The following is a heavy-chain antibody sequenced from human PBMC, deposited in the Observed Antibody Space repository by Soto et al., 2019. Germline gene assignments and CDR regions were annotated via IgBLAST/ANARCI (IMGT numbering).Heavy chain of an antibody. Sequence: QVQLVQSGAEVKKPGSSVKVSCKASGGTFSSYAISWVRQAPGQGIEWLGGIIPIFVTANYAQKFQGRVTIPADDSTITAYMELSSLRSEDTAVYYCARGHIAAAGSEGDYYSYYGMDVWGQGPTVTVSS. CDR1: GGTFSSYA. CDR2: IIPIFVTA. D-gene: IGHD6-13*01. J-gene: IGHJ6*02. V-gene: IGHV1-69*12. CDR3: ARGHIAAAGSEGDYYSYYGMDV.